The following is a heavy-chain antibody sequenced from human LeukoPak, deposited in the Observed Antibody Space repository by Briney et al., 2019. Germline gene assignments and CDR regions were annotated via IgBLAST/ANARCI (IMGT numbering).Heavy chain of an antibody. V-gene: IGHV3-7*01. CDR3: AREVLGPRGGFDP. D-gene: IGHD4/OR15-4a*01. CDR1: GFTFSTYW. J-gene: IGHJ5*02. CDR2: IKQDGSEK. Sequence: PGGSLRLSCAASGFTFSTYWMSWVRQAPGKGLEWVANIKQDGSEKVYVDSVKGRFTISRDNAKNSLYLQMNSLRAEDTAVYYCAREVLGPRGGFDPWGRGTLVTVSS.